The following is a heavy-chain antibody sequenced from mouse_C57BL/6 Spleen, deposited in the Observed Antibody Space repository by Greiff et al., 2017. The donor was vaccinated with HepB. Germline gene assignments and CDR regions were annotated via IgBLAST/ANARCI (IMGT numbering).Heavy chain of an antibody. V-gene: IGHV1-82*01. D-gene: IGHD3-2*02. Sequence: QVQLKQSGPELVKPGASVKISCKASGYAFSSSWMNWVKQRPGKGLEWIGRIYPGDGDTNYNGKFKGKATLTADKPSSTAYMQRSSLTSEDSAVYFCAGQLRVPSWCAYWSQGTLVTVSA. J-gene: IGHJ3*01. CDR3: AGQLRVPSWCAY. CDR2: IYPGDGDT. CDR1: GYAFSSSW.